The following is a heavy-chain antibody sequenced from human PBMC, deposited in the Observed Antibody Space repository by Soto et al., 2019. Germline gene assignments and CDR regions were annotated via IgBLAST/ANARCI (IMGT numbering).Heavy chain of an antibody. CDR2: INPSASST. J-gene: IGHJ4*02. CDR3: ARGGGDCYSGGSWDLCAFDY. CDR1: GYTFTNYY. D-gene: IGHD2-21*02. Sequence: QVQLVQSGAEVKKPGASVKVSCKASGYTFTNYYMHWVRQAPGQGIEWMGIINPSASSTTYAQKFQGRLTMTRDTSTSTVYMEVSSLRSEDTAVYYCARGGGDCYSGGSWDLCAFDYWGQGTLVTVSS. V-gene: IGHV1-46*01.